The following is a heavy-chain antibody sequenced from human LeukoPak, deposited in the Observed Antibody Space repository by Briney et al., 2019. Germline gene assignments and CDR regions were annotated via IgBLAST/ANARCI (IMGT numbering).Heavy chain of an antibody. CDR2: ISYDGSNK. D-gene: IGHD3-10*01. CDR1: GFTFSSYA. J-gene: IGHJ4*02. V-gene: IGHV3-30*04. CDR3: ARGPSEVWFGELSPDY. Sequence: PGRSLRLSCAASGFTFSSYAMHWVRQAPGKGLEWVAVISYDGSNKYYADSVKGRFTISRDNSKNTLYLQMNSLRAEDTAVYYCARGPSEVWFGELSPDYWGQGTLVTVSS.